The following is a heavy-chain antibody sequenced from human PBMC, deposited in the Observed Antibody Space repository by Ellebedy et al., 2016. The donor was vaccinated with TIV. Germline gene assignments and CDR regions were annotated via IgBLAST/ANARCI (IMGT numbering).Heavy chain of an antibody. CDR1: GGSISSYY. J-gene: IGHJ3*02. D-gene: IGHD3-22*01. CDR2: IYYSGST. V-gene: IGHV4-59*01. CDR3: ASQYQGREYYYDSSGYEIDI. Sequence: SETLSLTCTVSGGSISSYYWSWIRQPPGKGLEWIGYIYYSGSTNYNPSLKSRVTISVDTSKNQFSLKLSSVTAADTAVYYCASQYQGREYYYDSSGYEIDIWGQGTMVTVSS.